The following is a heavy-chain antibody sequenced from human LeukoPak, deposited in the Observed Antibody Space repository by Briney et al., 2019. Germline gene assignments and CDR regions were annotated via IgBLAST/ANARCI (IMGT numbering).Heavy chain of an antibody. CDR3: AKDIRTMIVVGQGASDI. CDR2: ISWNSGST. J-gene: IGHJ3*02. D-gene: IGHD3-22*01. V-gene: IGHV3-9*01. Sequence: GGSLRLSCAASGFTFDDYAMHWVRQAPGKGLEWVSGISWNSGSTGYADSVKGRFTISRDNAKNSLYLQMNSLRAEDTALYYCAKDIRTMIVVGQGASDIWGQGTMVTVSS. CDR1: GFTFDDYA.